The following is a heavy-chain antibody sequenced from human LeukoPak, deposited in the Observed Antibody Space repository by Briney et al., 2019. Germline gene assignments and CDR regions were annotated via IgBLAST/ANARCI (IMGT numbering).Heavy chain of an antibody. CDR1: GFTFSDAW. D-gene: IGHD5-18*01. CDR2: IKSKSDGATI. J-gene: IGHJ4*02. CDR3: TRYSYRSYYFDH. Sequence: GGSLRLSCAAAGFTFSDAWMNWVRQAPGKGLEWVGRIKSKSDGATIDYGAPVKGRFTISRDDSKNTVYLQLNSLKTEDTAVYYCTRYSYRSYYFDHWGQGTLVTVSS. V-gene: IGHV3-15*01.